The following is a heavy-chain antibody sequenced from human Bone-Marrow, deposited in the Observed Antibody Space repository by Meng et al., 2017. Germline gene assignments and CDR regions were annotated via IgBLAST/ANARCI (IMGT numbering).Heavy chain of an antibody. Sequence: GESLKISCAASGFTFDDYAMYWVRQAPGKGLEWVSLINWNGADIYYADSVKGRFTISRDKTKNYLYLQMTSLRPEDTALYYCAKAKNYYNIDVWGQGTTVTVSS. V-gene: IGHV3-43D*04. CDR2: INWNGADI. CDR1: GFTFDDYA. J-gene: IGHJ6*02. CDR3: AKAKNYYNIDV.